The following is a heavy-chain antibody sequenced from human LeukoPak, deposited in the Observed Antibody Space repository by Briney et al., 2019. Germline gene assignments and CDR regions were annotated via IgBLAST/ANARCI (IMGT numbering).Heavy chain of an antibody. CDR1: GGSISSYY. CDR2: IYYSGTT. V-gene: IGHV4-59*12. Sequence: PSETLSLTCTVSGGSISSYYWSWIRQPPGKGLEWIGYIYYSGTTNYNPSLKSRVTISVDTSKNQFSLKLSSVTAADTAVYYCARGRLRVDWFDPWGQGTLVTVSS. CDR3: ARGRLRVDWFDP. J-gene: IGHJ5*02.